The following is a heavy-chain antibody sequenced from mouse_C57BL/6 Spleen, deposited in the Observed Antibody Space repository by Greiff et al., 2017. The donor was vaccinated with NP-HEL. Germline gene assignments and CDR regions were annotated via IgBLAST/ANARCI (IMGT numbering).Heavy chain of an antibody. CDR2: IHPNSGST. J-gene: IGHJ4*01. V-gene: IGHV1-64*01. D-gene: IGHD1-1*01. Sequence: QVQLQQPGAELVKPGASVKLSCKASGYTFTSYWMHWVKQRPGQGLEWIGMIHPNSGSTNYNEKFKSKATLTVDKSSSTAYMQLSSLTSEDSAVYYCARLLRYGAGAMDYWGQGTSVTVSS. CDR3: ARLLRYGAGAMDY. CDR1: GYTFTSYW.